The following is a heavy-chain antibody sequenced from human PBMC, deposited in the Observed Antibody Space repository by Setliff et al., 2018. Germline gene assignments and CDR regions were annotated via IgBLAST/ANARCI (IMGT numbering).Heavy chain of an antibody. CDR1: GFTFSNYW. D-gene: IGHD3-22*01. CDR3: ANYYYDSSGYDHGMDV. J-gene: IGHJ6*02. Sequence: GGSLRLSCAASGFTFSNYWMSWVRQAPGKGLEWVANIKEDGSEKYYVDSVKGRFTISRDNAKNSIYLQMDSLRVEDTAVYYCANYYYDSSGYDHGMDVWGQGTTVTVSS. CDR2: IKEDGSEK. V-gene: IGHV3-7*01.